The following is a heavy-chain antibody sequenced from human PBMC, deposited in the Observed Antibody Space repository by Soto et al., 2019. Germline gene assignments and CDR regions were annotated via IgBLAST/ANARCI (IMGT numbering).Heavy chain of an antibody. D-gene: IGHD6-13*01. CDR3: ARSSSSWYLGYYYYGMDV. V-gene: IGHV1-46*01. Sequence: ASVKVSCKASGYTFTSCYMHWVRQAPGQGLEWMGIINPSGGSTSYAQKFQGRVTMTRDTSTSTVYMELSSLRSEDTAVYYCARSSSSWYLGYYYYGMDVWGQGTTVTVSS. CDR1: GYTFTSCY. CDR2: INPSGGST. J-gene: IGHJ6*02.